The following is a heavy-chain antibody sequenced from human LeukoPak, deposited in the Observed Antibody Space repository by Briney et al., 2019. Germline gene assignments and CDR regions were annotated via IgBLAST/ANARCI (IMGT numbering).Heavy chain of an antibody. D-gene: IGHD3-22*01. J-gene: IGHJ5*02. Sequence: SVKVSCKASGGTFSSYAISWVRQAPGQGLEWMGRIIPILGIANYAQKFQGRVTITADKSTSTAYMELSSLRSEDTAVYYCARGCYYDSSGYYRSWFDPWGQGTLVTVSS. CDR3: ARGCYYDSSGYYRSWFDP. CDR2: IIPILGIA. V-gene: IGHV1-69*04. CDR1: GGTFSSYA.